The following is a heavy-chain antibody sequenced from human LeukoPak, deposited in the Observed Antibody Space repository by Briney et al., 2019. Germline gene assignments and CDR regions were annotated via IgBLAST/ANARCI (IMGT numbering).Heavy chain of an antibody. J-gene: IGHJ4*02. D-gene: IGHD1-20*01. CDR3: ARDLLTGFDY. Sequence: GGSLRLSCAASGFTFSSYWMHWVRHTPQKGLVWVSRINSDGSSTSHADSVKGRFTIFRDNAKNTLYLQMNSLGAEDTAVYYCARDLLTGFDYWGQGTLVTVSS. V-gene: IGHV3-74*01. CDR1: GFTFSSYW. CDR2: INSDGSST.